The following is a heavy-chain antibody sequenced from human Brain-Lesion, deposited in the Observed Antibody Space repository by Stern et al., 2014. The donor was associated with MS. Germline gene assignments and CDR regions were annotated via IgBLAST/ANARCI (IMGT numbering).Heavy chain of an antibody. CDR1: GYRFTSNW. Sequence: EVQLVESGAEVKKPGESLKISCKGSGYRFTSNWIGWVRQMPGKGLEGMGFIWPGGPDTRYSPSFQGQVTISADKSISTAYLQWSSLQASDTAMYYCARRGDSSSSGFDYWGQGTLVIVSS. CDR2: IWPGGPDT. D-gene: IGHD6-6*01. V-gene: IGHV5-51*01. J-gene: IGHJ4*02. CDR3: ARRGDSSSSGFDY.